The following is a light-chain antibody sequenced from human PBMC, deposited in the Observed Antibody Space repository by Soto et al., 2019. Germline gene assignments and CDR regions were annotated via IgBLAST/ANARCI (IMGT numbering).Light chain of an antibody. Sequence: QLVLTQPASVSGSPGQSITISCTGTSSDVGSYNLVSWYQQHPGKAPKLMIYEVSKRPSGVSNRFSGSKSGNTASLTISGLQAEDEADYYCCSYAGSSTPLYVFGTGTKLTVL. CDR1: SSDVGSYNL. J-gene: IGLJ1*01. V-gene: IGLV2-23*02. CDR2: EVS. CDR3: CSYAGSSTPLYV.